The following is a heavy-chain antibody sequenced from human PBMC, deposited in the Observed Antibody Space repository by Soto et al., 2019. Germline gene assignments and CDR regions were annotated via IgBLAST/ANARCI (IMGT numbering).Heavy chain of an antibody. CDR2: IIPIFGTA. CDR3: ERDLIWGRAAAEGRDDAFDI. Sequence: QVQLVQSGAEVKKPGSSVKVSCKASGGTFSSYAISWVRQAPGQGLEWMGGIIPIFGTANDAQKFQGRVKITADESTSTAYMELSSLRSEDTAVYYCERDLIWGRAAAEGRDDAFDIWGQGTMVTVSS. D-gene: IGHD6-13*01. J-gene: IGHJ3*02. V-gene: IGHV1-69*12. CDR1: GGTFSSYA.